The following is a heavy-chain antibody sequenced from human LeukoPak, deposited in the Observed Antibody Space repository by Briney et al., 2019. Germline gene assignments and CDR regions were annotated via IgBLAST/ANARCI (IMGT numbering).Heavy chain of an antibody. CDR2: IRRKEYGRTT. V-gene: IGHV3-49*03. CDR3: TRVGDIVVVVAATGDY. Sequence: GGSVRLLCAAWGHTDRISYMRGSRHATGKGREGVGFIRRKEYGRTTEYAAYVKGRFTISRDDSKSIAYLQMNSLKTEDTAVYYCTRVGDIVVVVAATGDYWGQGTLVTVSS. CDR1: GHTDRISY. D-gene: IGHD2-15*01. J-gene: IGHJ4*02.